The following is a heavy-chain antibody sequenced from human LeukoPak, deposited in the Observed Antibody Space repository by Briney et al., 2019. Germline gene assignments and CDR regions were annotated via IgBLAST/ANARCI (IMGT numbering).Heavy chain of an antibody. V-gene: IGHV1-2*02. CDR1: GYTFTGYY. Sequence: ASVKVSCKASGYTFTGYYMHWVRQAPGRGLEWMGWINPNSGGTNYAQKFQGRVTMTRDTSISTAYMELSRLRSDDTAVYYCASPRDVDTAMVAFDYWGQGTLVTVSS. CDR3: ASPRDVDTAMVAFDY. D-gene: IGHD5-18*01. J-gene: IGHJ4*02. CDR2: INPNSGGT.